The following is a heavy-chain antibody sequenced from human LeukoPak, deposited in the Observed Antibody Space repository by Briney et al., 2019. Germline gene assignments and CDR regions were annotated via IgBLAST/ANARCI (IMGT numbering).Heavy chain of an antibody. Sequence: GGPLRLSCAASGFTFSNYYMNWIRQAPGKGLEWVSYISSSGSTIYYADSVKGRFTISRDNAKNSLYLQMNSLRAEDTAVYYCAKGSNWNHFDYWGQGTLVTVSS. CDR3: AKGSNWNHFDY. CDR1: GFTFSNYY. J-gene: IGHJ4*02. D-gene: IGHD1-20*01. V-gene: IGHV3-11*04. CDR2: ISSSGSTI.